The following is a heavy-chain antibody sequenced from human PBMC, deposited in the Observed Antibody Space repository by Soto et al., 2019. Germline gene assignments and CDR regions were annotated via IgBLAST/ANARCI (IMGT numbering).Heavy chain of an antibody. CDR3: ARAVNGINFFAY. CDR1: SDSISSSNW. J-gene: IGHJ4*02. Sequence: QVQLQESGPGLVKPSGTLSLTCAVSSDSISSSNWWSWVRQPPGKGLEWIGGIYHSGGTNYNPSHKRLVTISVDKSKSQFSLKLSSVTAADTAVYYCARAVNGINFFAYWGQGTLVTVSS. D-gene: IGHD6-19*01. V-gene: IGHV4-4*02. CDR2: IYHSGGT.